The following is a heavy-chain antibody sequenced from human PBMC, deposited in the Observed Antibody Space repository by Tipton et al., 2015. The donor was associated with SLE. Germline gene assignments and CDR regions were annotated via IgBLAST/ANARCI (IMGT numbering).Heavy chain of an antibody. CDR2: IYYSGST. V-gene: IGHV4-59*01. D-gene: IGHD5-18*01. Sequence: TLSLTCTVSGGSISSYYWSWIRQPPGKGLEWIGYIYYSGSTNYNPSLKSRVTISVDTSKNQFSLRLTSVTAADTAVYYCARGRLWLHYRGQGTLATVSS. J-gene: IGHJ4*02. CDR1: GGSISSYY. CDR3: ARGRLWLHY.